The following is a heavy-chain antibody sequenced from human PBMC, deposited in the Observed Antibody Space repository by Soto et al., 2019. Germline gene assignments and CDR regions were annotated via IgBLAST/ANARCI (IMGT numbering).Heavy chain of an antibody. V-gene: IGHV1-3*01. D-gene: IGHD2-2*01. CDR1: GYTFTSYA. CDR2: INAGNGNT. CDR3: AREGLVLVPTTVNSDYYYDAMDV. Sequence: ASVKVSCKASGYTFTSYAMHWVRQAPGQRLEWMGWINAGNGNTKYSQKFQGRVTITRDTSASTAYMELSSLRSEDTAVYYCAREGLVLVPTTVNSDYYYDAMDVWGQGTTVTVSS. J-gene: IGHJ6*02.